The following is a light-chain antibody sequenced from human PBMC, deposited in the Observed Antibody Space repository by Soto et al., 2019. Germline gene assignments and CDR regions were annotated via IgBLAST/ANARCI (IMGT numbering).Light chain of an antibody. CDR1: QSVSSSY. CDR2: GAS. J-gene: IGKJ1*01. Sequence: EIVLTQSPGTLSLSPGERATLSCRASQSVSSSYLAWYQQKPGQAPRLLIYGASTXATGIPDRFSGSGSGTDFTLTISTLEPEDFAVYYCQQYGSSRWTFGQGTKVDIK. V-gene: IGKV3-20*01. CDR3: QQYGSSRWT.